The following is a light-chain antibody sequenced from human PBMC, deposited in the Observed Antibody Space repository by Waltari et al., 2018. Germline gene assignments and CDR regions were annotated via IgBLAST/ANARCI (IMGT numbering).Light chain of an antibody. Sequence: EIVLTQSPGTLSLSPGERATIPCRASQSVSSSYLAWYQQKPGQAPRLLIYGASSRATGIPDRFSGSGSGTDFTLTISRLEPEDFAVYYCQQYGSSPPNTFGPGTKVDIK. CDR2: GAS. V-gene: IGKV3-20*01. J-gene: IGKJ3*01. CDR1: QSVSSSY. CDR3: QQYGSSPPNT.